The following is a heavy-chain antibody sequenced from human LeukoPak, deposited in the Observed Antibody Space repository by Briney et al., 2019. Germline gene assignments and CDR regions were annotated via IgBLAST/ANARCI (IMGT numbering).Heavy chain of an antibody. CDR2: ICPDGTVT. V-gene: IGHV3-74*01. D-gene: IGHD3-3*01. Sequence: GGSLRLSCAASGFTFSTYCMHWVRQAPGKGPMWVSRICPDGTVTNYADSVKARFIISRDNARNTVYLQMNSLRVEDTAVYYCAKDHDFWSGPYFDYWGQGTLVTVSS. J-gene: IGHJ4*02. CDR3: AKDHDFWSGPYFDY. CDR1: GFTFSTYC.